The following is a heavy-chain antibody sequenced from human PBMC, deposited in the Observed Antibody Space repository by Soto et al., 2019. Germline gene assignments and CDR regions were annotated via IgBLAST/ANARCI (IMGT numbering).Heavy chain of an antibody. V-gene: IGHV1-69*13. CDR2: IIPIFGTA. Sequence: GASVKVSCKASGGIFSSYAISWVRQAPGQGLEWMGGIIPIFGTANYAQKFQGRVTITADESTSTAYMELSSLRSEDTAVYYCARFSYIAAAGRGYYYYGMDVWGQGTTVTVSS. CDR3: ARFSYIAAAGRGYYYYGMDV. CDR1: GGIFSSYA. J-gene: IGHJ6*02. D-gene: IGHD6-13*01.